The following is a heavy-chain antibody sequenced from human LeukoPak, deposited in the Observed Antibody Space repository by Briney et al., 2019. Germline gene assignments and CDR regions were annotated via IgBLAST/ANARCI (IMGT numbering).Heavy chain of an antibody. V-gene: IGHV4-39*01. CDR2: IYYSGST. CDR3: ARHRIPAADDAFDI. D-gene: IGHD6-13*01. J-gene: IGHJ3*02. Sequence: SETLSLTCTVSGGSISSSSYYWGWIRQPPGKGLEWIGSIYYSGSTYYSPSLKSQVTISVDTSKNQFSLKLNSVTAADTAVYYCARHRIPAADDAFDIWGQGTMVTVSS. CDR1: GGSISSSSYY.